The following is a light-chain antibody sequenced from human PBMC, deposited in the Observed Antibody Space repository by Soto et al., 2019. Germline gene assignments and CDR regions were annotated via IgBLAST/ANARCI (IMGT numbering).Light chain of an antibody. V-gene: IGKV3-20*01. CDR2: GAS. CDR3: QQYGSSGT. CDR1: QSVISNY. J-gene: IGKJ1*01. Sequence: DIVLTQSPGTLSLSPGERATLSCRASQSVISNYLAWYQQKPGQAPRLLIYGASSRATGIPDRFSGSGSGSDFTLTISRLEPEDFAVYYCQQYGSSGTFGQGTKVDI.